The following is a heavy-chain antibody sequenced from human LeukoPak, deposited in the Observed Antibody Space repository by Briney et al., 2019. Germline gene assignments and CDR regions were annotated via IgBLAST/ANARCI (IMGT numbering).Heavy chain of an antibody. D-gene: IGHD2-2*03. V-gene: IGHV5-51*01. CDR2: IYPDESNI. J-gene: IGHJ4*02. CDR1: GYSFPTYW. CDR3: ARPPSRGYSSSFEY. Sequence: GESLKISCKGSGYSFPTYWIAWVRQMPGKGLEWMGSIYPDESNIRYSPSFQGQVTISADKSISTAYLQWSSLKASDTAMYYCARPPSRGYSSSFEYWGQGTLITVSS.